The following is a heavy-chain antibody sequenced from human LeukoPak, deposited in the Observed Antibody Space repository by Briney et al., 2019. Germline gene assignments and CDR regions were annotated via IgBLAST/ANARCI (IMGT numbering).Heavy chain of an antibody. CDR3: ARDSPGANFDY. V-gene: IGHV4-61*01. CDR2: IYYSGST. J-gene: IGHJ4*02. CDR1: GASVSDGNYY. Sequence: SETLSLTCSVSGASVSDGNYYWSWIRQPPGKGLEWIGYIYYSGSTNYNPSLKSRVTISVDTSKNQFSLKLSSVTAADTAVYYCARDSPGANFDYWGQGTLVTVSS.